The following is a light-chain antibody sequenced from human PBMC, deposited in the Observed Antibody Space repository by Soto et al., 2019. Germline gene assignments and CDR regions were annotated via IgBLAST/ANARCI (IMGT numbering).Light chain of an antibody. CDR3: QQYSSYWKM. Sequence: DIQMTQSPSTLSASVGDRVTIPCRASQTINNQLAWYQQKPGKAPKLLIFDVSSLESGVPSRFSGSGSGTEFTLTISRLQPDDFATYYCQQYSSYWKMFGQGTKVEV. V-gene: IGKV1-5*01. J-gene: IGKJ1*01. CDR2: DVS. CDR1: QTINNQ.